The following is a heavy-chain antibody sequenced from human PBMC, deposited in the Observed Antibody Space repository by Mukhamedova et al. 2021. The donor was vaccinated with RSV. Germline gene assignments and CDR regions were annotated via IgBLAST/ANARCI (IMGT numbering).Heavy chain of an antibody. CDR3: AKGGYSQIFYGMDV. V-gene: IGHV3-9*01. Sequence: GKGLEWVSGISWNSGSIGYADSVKGRFTISRDNAKNSLYLQMNSLRAEDTALYYCAKGGYSQIFYGMDVWGQRTTVTVSS. CDR2: ISWNSGSI. J-gene: IGHJ6*02. D-gene: IGHD5-18*01.